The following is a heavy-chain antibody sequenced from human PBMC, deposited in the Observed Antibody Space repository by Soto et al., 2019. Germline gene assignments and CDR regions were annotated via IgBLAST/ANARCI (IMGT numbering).Heavy chain of an antibody. CDR2: IWYDGSNK. J-gene: IGHJ4*02. CDR3: ARDPALGIVVAGTSPYFDY. V-gene: IGHV3-33*01. Sequence: QVQLVESGGGVVQPGRSLRLSCAASGFTFSSYGMHWVRQAPGKGLEWVAVIWYDGSNKYYADSVKGRFTISRDNSKNTLYLQMNSFRAEDAAVYYCARDPALGIVVAGTSPYFDYWGQGTLVTVSS. D-gene: IGHD6-19*01. CDR1: GFTFSSYG.